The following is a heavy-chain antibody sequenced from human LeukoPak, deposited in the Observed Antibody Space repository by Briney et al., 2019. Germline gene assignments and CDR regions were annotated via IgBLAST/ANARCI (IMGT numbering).Heavy chain of an antibody. CDR2: ISGSGSST. CDR1: GFTFSTYA. Sequence: PGGSLRLSCAASGFTFSTYAMSWVRQAPGKGREWVSPISGSGSSTYYADSVKGRFTISRDNSKNTLYLQMNSLRVEDTAVYYCAKDPPEGAYCGGDCFPFRFDPWGQGTLVTVSS. V-gene: IGHV3-23*01. J-gene: IGHJ5*02. D-gene: IGHD2-21*01. CDR3: AKDPPEGAYCGGDCFPFRFDP.